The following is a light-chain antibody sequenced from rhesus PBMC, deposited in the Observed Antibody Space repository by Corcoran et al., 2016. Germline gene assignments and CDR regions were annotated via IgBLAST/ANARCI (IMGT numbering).Light chain of an antibody. CDR3: QQFSIRPLT. J-gene: IGKJ4*01. CDR2: KAS. CDR1: QDISHW. Sequence: DIQMTQSPSSLSASVGDTVTITCRASQDISHWLAWYQQSPGKAPKLLIYKASSLQSGVPSRFTGSGSGTDFPLTISSLQSEDFGTYYCQQFSIRPLTFGGGTKVEI. V-gene: IGKV1-22*01.